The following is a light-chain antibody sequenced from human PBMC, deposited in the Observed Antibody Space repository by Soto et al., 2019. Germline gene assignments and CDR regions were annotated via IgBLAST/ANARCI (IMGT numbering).Light chain of an antibody. J-gene: IGKJ1*01. CDR2: GAS. Sequence: EIVMTQSPATLSVSLGERATLSCRASQSVSSNLAWYQLKPGQAPRLLIYGASTRATGIPARFSGSGSGTEFTLTISSLQSEDVAVYYCQQYVHWPPGTFGQGTKVDI. CDR1: QSVSSN. CDR3: QQYVHWPPGT. V-gene: IGKV3-15*01.